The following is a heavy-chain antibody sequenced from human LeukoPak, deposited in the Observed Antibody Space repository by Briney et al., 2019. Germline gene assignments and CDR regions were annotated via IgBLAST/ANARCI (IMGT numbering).Heavy chain of an antibody. J-gene: IGHJ4*02. CDR3: ARDHSKGTLVAGC. CDR1: GYTFTSYY. CDR2: INPSGGST. V-gene: IGHV1-46*01. D-gene: IGHD6-6*01. Sequence: ASVKVSCKASGYTFTSYYMHWVRQAPGQGLEWMGIINPSGGSTSYAQKFQGRVTMTRDMSTSTVYMELSSLRSEDTAVYYCARDHSKGTLVAGCWGQGTLVTVSS.